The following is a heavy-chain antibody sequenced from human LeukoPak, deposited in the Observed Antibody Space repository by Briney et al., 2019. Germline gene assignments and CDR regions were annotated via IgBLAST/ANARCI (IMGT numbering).Heavy chain of an antibody. J-gene: IGHJ5*02. V-gene: IGHV4-4*07. CDR2: IYTSGST. CDR3: TRDTGTTGEVKFDP. CDR1: GNSFGDYY. Sequence: SETLSLTCAVSGNSFGDYYWSWIRQPAGKGLEWIGRIYTSGSTTYNPSLKSRVTMSVDTSKSQFSLNLMSVTAADTAVYYCTRDTGTTGEVKFDPWGQGTLVTVSS. D-gene: IGHD4-17*01.